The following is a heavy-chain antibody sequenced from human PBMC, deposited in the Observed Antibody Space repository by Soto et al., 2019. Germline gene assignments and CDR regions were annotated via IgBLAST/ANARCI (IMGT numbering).Heavy chain of an antibody. Sequence: PSETLSLTCTVSGDSISGGDYYWSWIRQSPGKGLEWIGYIYYTGNTYYNPSLKSRTTMSVDTSKNQFSLKLRSVTAADTAVYYCARREGFNYPYFDYWGQGTLVTVSS. V-gene: IGHV4-30-4*01. J-gene: IGHJ4*02. D-gene: IGHD5-12*01. CDR3: ARREGFNYPYFDY. CDR1: GDSISGGDYY. CDR2: IYYTGNT.